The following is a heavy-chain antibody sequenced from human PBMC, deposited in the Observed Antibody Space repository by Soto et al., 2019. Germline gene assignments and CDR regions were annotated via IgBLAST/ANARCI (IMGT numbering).Heavy chain of an antibody. V-gene: IGHV3-74*03. CDR2: VNSDESST. CDR3: AREGDGTTGYYQDY. D-gene: IGHD3-22*01. CDR1: GFSFSNYY. Sequence: EVQLVESGGGLVQPGGSLRLSCAASGFSFSNYYMHWVRQAPGKGLVWVSRVNSDESSTTYADSVKGRFTISRDNAKKILYLQMNSLRVEDTAVYYCAREGDGTTGYYQDYWGHGTLVTVSS. J-gene: IGHJ4*01.